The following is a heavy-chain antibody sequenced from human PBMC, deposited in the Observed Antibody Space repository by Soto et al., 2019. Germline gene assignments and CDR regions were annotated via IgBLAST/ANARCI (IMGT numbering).Heavy chain of an antibody. D-gene: IGHD3-3*01. CDR2: IFVSGTIT. Sequence: GGSLRLSCSASGFTFSIYAMLWVRQAPGKGLEWLSYIFVSGTITNYADSVKGRFTVTAADTAIYYCVRSVILSGGSYKGLIRLHYFDTWGPGTLVTVSS. CDR3: LHYFDT. CDR1: GFTFSIYA. V-gene: IGHV3-48*01. J-gene: IGHJ4*02.